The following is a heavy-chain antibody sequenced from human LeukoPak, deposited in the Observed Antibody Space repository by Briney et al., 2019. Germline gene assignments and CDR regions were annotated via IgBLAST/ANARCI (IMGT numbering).Heavy chain of an antibody. CDR1: GFTFSSYA. Sequence: GRSLRLSCAASGFTFSSYAMHWVRQAPGKGLEWVAVISYDGSNKYYADSVKGRFTISRDNSKNTLYLQMNSLRAEDTAVYYCARDHLEWLSMFDYWGQGTLVTVSS. J-gene: IGHJ4*02. CDR2: ISYDGSNK. CDR3: ARDHLEWLSMFDY. V-gene: IGHV3-30-3*01. D-gene: IGHD3-3*01.